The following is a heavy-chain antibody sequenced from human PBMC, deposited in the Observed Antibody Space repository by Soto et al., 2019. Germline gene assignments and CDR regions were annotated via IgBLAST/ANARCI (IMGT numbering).Heavy chain of an antibody. J-gene: IGHJ5*02. V-gene: IGHV1-69*08. CDR3: ARDRPIVVVPAASNWFDP. CDR1: GGTFSSYT. Sequence: QVQLVQSGAEVKKPGSSVKVSCKASGGTFSSYTISWVRQAPGQGLEWMGRIIPILGIANYAQKFQGRVTITADKSTSPAYMELSSLRAEDTAVYYCARDRPIVVVPAASNWFDPWGQGTLVTVSS. CDR2: IIPILGIA. D-gene: IGHD2-2*01.